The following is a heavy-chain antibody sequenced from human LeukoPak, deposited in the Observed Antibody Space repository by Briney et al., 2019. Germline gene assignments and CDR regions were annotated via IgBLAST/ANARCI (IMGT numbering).Heavy chain of an antibody. Sequence: GGSLRLSCTASGVTFSTYWMTWVCQVPGKGLEWVANIKEDGSEIYYVDAVKGRFSISRDNAKTSLYLQMHSLSVADTGLYYCVTDQTGRHPYFFDYWGQGALVTVSS. D-gene: IGHD3-10*01. CDR1: GVTFSTYW. CDR3: VTDQTGRHPYFFDY. J-gene: IGHJ4*02. V-gene: IGHV3-7*01. CDR2: IKEDGSEI.